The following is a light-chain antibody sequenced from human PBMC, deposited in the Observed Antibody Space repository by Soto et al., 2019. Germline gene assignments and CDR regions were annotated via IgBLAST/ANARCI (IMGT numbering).Light chain of an antibody. J-gene: IGKJ1*01. V-gene: IGKV3-20*01. CDR1: QSVNSIY. Sequence: EIVLTQSPGTLSLSPGERATLSCRASQSVNSIYLAWYQQKPGQPPRLLIYGGSSRATGIPVRFSGSGSETDFTLTITRLEPEDFAVYYCQQYSSSRTFGQGTKVDIK. CDR2: GGS. CDR3: QQYSSSRT.